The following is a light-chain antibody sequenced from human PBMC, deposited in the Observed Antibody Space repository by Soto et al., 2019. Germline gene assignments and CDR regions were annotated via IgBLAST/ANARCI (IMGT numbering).Light chain of an antibody. CDR1: QGIGSY. J-gene: IGKJ5*01. CDR3: QPFNAYPIT. CDR2: TAS. Sequence: TVPCGARQGIGSYLAWYQQKPGKAPKLLIYTASPLQSGVPSTFSGSGSGAEFTLPIISLQPEDFATYYCQPFNAYPITFGQGTRLEIK. V-gene: IGKV1-9*01.